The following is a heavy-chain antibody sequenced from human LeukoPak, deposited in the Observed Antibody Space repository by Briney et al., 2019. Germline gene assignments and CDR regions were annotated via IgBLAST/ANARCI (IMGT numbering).Heavy chain of an antibody. Sequence: GGSLRLSCAASGFTFSSYAMSWVRQAPGKGLEWVSGISGSGGRTQNADSVKGRFIISRDNSQNTLYLQMNSLRAEDTAVYYCAKDIISYDGSHDYWGQGTLVTVSS. V-gene: IGHV3-23*01. CDR3: AKDIISYDGSHDY. CDR2: ISGSGGRT. CDR1: GFTFSSYA. J-gene: IGHJ4*02. D-gene: IGHD3-10*01.